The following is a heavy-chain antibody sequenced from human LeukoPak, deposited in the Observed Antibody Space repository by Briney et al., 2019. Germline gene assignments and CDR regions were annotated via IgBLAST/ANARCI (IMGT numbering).Heavy chain of an antibody. D-gene: IGHD1-26*01. J-gene: IGHJ5*02. CDR3: AKDMGGSGRNWASNWFDP. CDR2: ISTDGGSI. CDR1: GFTFGDYH. Sequence: GGSLRLSCAASGFTFGDYHMHWIRQTPGQGLEWVSLISTDGGSIFYADSVRGRFTISRDNSKNSLYLQMNSLSSEDTALYYCAKDMGGSGRNWASNWFDPWGQGTLVTVSS. V-gene: IGHV3-43*02.